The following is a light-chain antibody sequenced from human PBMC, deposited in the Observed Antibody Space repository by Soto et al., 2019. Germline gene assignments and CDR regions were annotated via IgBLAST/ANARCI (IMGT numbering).Light chain of an antibody. V-gene: IGKV1-9*01. Sequence: DIQLTQSPSFLSASVGDRVTITCRASQGISSYLAWYQQKPGKAPKLLIYGASTLQSGVPSRFSGSGSGTEFTLTISSLQPEDFATYYCQQLSSHPLGFGGGTKVEIK. CDR2: GAS. CDR3: QQLSSHPLG. CDR1: QGISSY. J-gene: IGKJ4*01.